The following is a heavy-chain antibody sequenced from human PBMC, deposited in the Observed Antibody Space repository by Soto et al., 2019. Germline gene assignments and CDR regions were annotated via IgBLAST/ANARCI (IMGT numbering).Heavy chain of an antibody. D-gene: IGHD3-22*01. J-gene: IGHJ4*02. V-gene: IGHV3-9*01. Sequence: GGSLRLSCAASGFTFDDYAMHWVRQAPGKGLEWVSGISWNSGSIGYADSVKGRFTISRDNAKNSLYLQMNSLRAEDTALYYCATVKSHYDSSGSPFDYWGQGTLVTVSS. CDR3: ATVKSHYDSSGSPFDY. CDR1: GFTFDDYA. CDR2: ISWNSGSI.